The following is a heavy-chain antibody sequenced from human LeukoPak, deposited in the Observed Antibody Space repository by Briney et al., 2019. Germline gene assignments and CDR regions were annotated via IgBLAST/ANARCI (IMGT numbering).Heavy chain of an antibody. Sequence: GESLKISCKGSGYRFTSYWIAWVRQMPGKGLEWMGIIYPGDSDTRYSPSFQGQVTISADKSISTAYLQWSSLKASDTAMYYCARLIEMVGWYLEYWGQGTLVTVSS. CDR2: IYPGDSDT. D-gene: IGHD6-19*01. J-gene: IGHJ4*02. V-gene: IGHV5-51*01. CDR1: GYRFTSYW. CDR3: ARLIEMVGWYLEY.